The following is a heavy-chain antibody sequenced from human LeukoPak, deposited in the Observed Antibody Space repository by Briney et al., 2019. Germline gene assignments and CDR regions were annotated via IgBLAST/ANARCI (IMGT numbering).Heavy chain of an antibody. J-gene: IGHJ6*02. D-gene: IGHD2-2*01. CDR1: GFTFSSYS. CDR2: ISSSSSTI. CDR3: ARDLSYCSSTSCYLWGDYYYYGMDV. V-gene: IGHV3-48*02. Sequence: RPGESLRLSCAASGFTFSSYSMNWVRQAPGKGLEWVSYISSSSSTIYYADSVKGRFTISRDNAKNSLYLQMNSLRDEDTAVYYCARDLSYCSSTSCYLWGDYYYYGMDVWGQGTTVTVSS.